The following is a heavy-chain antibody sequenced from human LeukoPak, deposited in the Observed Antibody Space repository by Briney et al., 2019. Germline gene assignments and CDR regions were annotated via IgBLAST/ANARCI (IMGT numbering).Heavy chain of an antibody. CDR3: ARGDSSGYYYFDY. CDR2: IYSGGNT. Sequence: GGSLRLSCAASGFTFSSYWMHWVRQAPGKGLEWVSVIYSGGNTYYADSVKGRFTISRDNSKNTLYLQMNSLRAEDTAVYYCARGDSSGYYYFDYWGQGTLVTVSS. V-gene: IGHV3-53*01. J-gene: IGHJ4*02. CDR1: GFTFSSYW. D-gene: IGHD6-19*01.